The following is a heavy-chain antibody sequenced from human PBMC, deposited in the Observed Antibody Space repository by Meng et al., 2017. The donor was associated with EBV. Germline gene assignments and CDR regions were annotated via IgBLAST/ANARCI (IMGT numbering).Heavy chain of an antibody. CDR2: IYYTGST. CDR3: ARGDYTNYPRWFDP. V-gene: IGHV4-61*01. D-gene: IGHD4-11*01. CDR1: GGSVNNESYY. J-gene: IGHJ5*02. Sequence: QVQLQESGPGLVKPSEPLSLTCTVSGGSVNNESYYWGWIRQPPGKGLEYIGYIYYTGSTNYNSSLKSRVTISLDKSKNQFSLKLTSLTAADTAIYYCARGDYTNYPRWFDPWGQGTRVTVSS.